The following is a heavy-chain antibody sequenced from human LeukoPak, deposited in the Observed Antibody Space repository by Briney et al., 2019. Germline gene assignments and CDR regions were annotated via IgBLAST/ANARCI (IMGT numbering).Heavy chain of an antibody. V-gene: IGHV3-30*04. D-gene: IGHD3-22*01. J-gene: IGHJ4*02. Sequence: TGGSLRLSCAASGFTFSSYAMHWVRQAPGKGLEGVAVISYDGSNKYYADSVKGRFTISRDNSKNTLYLQMNSLRAEDTAVYYCARDGPTYYYDSSGYYYFDYWGQGTLVTVSS. CDR1: GFTFSSYA. CDR3: ARDGPTYYYDSSGYYYFDY. CDR2: ISYDGSNK.